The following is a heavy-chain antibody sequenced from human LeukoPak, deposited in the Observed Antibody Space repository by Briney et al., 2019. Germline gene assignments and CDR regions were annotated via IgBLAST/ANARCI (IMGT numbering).Heavy chain of an antibody. CDR3: AKSMATVTRGYYYYGMDV. CDR2: ISGNGGGT. D-gene: IGHD4-17*01. CDR1: GFTFSNYA. Sequence: GGSLRLSCAASGFTFSNYAMSWVRQAPGKGLEWVSVISGNGGGTLYADSVKGRFTISRDNSKTTLSLRMNSLRAEDTAVYYCAKSMATVTRGYYYYGMDVWGKGTTVTVSS. V-gene: IGHV3-23*01. J-gene: IGHJ6*04.